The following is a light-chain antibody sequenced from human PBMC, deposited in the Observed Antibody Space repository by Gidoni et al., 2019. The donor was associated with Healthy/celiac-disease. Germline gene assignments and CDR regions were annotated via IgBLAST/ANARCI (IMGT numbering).Light chain of an antibody. J-gene: IGKJ2*01. CDR3: QQYNNWLAT. CDR2: GAS. CDR1: QSVNSN. Sequence: EIVMTQSPDTLSVSPGERATLSCRARQSVNSNLAWYQQKPGQAPRLLIYGASTRATGIPARFSGSGSGTEFTLTISSLQSEDFAVYYCQQYNNWLATFGQGTKLEIK. V-gene: IGKV3-15*01.